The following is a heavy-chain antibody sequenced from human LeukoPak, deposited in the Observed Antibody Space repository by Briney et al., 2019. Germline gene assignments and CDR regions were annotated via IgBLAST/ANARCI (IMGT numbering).Heavy chain of an antibody. V-gene: IGHV3-23*01. Sequence: PGGSLRLSCAASGFTFSSYAMSWVRQAPGKGLEWVSAISGSGGSTYYADSVKGRFTISRDNSKNTLYLQMNSLRAEDTAVYYCAKDWDVVVPAAGEMATSYYFDYWGQGTLVTVSS. D-gene: IGHD2-2*01. CDR3: AKDWDVVVPAAGEMATSYYFDY. CDR1: GFTFSSYA. J-gene: IGHJ4*02. CDR2: ISGSGGST.